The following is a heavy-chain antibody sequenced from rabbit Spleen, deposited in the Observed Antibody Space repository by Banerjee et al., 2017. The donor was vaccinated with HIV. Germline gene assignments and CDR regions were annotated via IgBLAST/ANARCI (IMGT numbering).Heavy chain of an antibody. V-gene: IGHV1S45*01. D-gene: IGHD1-1*01. J-gene: IGHJ6*01. Sequence: QEQLEESGGDLVQPEGSLTLTCTASGFSFSSNDYMCWVRQAPGKGLEWISCIAGSASAFTYSATWAKGRFTISKTSSTTVTLQMTRLTAADTATYFCARDTATSFSTYGMDLWGPGTLVTVS. CDR1: GFSFSSNDY. CDR3: ARDTATSFSTYGMDL. CDR2: IAGSASAFT.